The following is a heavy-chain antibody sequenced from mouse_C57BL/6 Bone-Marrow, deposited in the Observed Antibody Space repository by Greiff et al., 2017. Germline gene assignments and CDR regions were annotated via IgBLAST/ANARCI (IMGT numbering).Heavy chain of an antibody. Sequence: VQLQQSGAELVKPGASVKLSCTASGFNIKDYYIHWVKQRTEQGLEWIGRIDPEDGETKYAPKFQDKATITADTSSNTAYLQLSSLTSEDTAVYYCARRRDYYGSSYAGYAMDYWGQGTSVTVSS. J-gene: IGHJ4*01. V-gene: IGHV14-2*01. D-gene: IGHD1-1*01. CDR1: GFNIKDYY. CDR3: ARRRDYYGSSYAGYAMDY. CDR2: IDPEDGET.